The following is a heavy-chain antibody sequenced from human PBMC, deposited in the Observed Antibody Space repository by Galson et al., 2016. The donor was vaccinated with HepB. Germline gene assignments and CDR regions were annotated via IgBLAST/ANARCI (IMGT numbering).Heavy chain of an antibody. CDR2: LMHVGGEK. V-gene: IGHV3-30*03. CDR3: ARGYYNAMDV. J-gene: IGHJ6*02. Sequence: SLRLSCAASGFTFNNYGMHWVRQAPGKGLEWVAVLMHVGGEKDYGDSVKGRFTISRDDSKNTLHLQMNSLRGDDTAVYYCARGYYNAMDVWGQGATVTVSS. CDR1: GFTFNNYG.